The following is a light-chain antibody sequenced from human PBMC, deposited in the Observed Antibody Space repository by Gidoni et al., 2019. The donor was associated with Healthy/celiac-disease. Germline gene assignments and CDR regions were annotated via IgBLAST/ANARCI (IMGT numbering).Light chain of an antibody. CDR3: MQALQTPLT. V-gene: IGKV2-28*01. CDR1: QSLLHSNGYNY. Sequence: DIVMTQSPLSLPVTPGEPASISCRASQSLLHSNGYNYLDWYLQKPGQSPPLLIYLGSNRASGVPDRCSGSGSGTDFTLKISRVEVEDVGVYYCMQALQTPLTFGPGTKVEIK. CDR2: LGS. J-gene: IGKJ3*01.